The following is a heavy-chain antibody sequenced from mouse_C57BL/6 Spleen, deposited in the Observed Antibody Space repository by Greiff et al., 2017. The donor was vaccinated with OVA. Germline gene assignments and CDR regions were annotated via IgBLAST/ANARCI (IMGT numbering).Heavy chain of an antibody. J-gene: IGHJ4*01. V-gene: IGHV10-1*01. CDR3: VGQDSYGGAMDY. Sequence: EVKLVESGGGLVQPKGSLKLSCAASGFSFNTYAMNWVRQAPGKGLEWVARIRSKSNNYATYYADSVKDRFTISRDDSESMLYLQMNNLKTEDTAMYYCVGQDSYGGAMDYWGQGTSVTVSS. CDR1: GFSFNTYA. D-gene: IGHD1-1*01. CDR2: IRSKSNNYAT.